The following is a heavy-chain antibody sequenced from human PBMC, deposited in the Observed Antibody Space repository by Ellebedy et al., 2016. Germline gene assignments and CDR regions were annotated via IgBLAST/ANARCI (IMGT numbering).Heavy chain of an antibody. D-gene: IGHD5-18*01. Sequence: GESLKISCAASGFTFSNAWMNWVRQAPGKGLEWVGRIKSKTDGGAADYAAPVKGRFTISRDDSKNTLYLQMNSLKTEDTAVYFRTTVYRYNYDSVWGQGTLVTVSS. CDR2: IKSKTDGGAA. V-gene: IGHV3-15*01. CDR3: TTVYRYNYDSV. J-gene: IGHJ4*02. CDR1: GFTFSNAW.